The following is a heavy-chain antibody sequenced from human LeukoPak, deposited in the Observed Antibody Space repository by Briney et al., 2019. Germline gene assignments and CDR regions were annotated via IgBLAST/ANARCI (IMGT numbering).Heavy chain of an antibody. V-gene: IGHV3-21*01. CDR2: ISSSSSYI. CDR1: GFTFSSYS. J-gene: IGHJ6*03. CDR3: ARTTRYYYYMDV. D-gene: IGHD1-1*01. Sequence: GGSLRLSCAASGFTFSSYSMSWVRQAPGKGLEWVSSISSSSSYIYYADSVKGRFTISRDNAKNSLYLQMNSLRAEDTAVYYCARTTRYYYYMDVWGKGTTVTISS.